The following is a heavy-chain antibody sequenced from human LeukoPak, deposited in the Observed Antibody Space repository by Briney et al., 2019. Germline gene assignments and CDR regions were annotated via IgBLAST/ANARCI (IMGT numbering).Heavy chain of an antibody. CDR1: GFTFSSYA. CDR3: AFLFITPDAFDI. D-gene: IGHD2-15*01. Sequence: GGSLRLSCAASGFTFSSYAMHWVRQAPGKGLVWVSRINSDGSSTSYADSVKGRFTISRDNAKNTLYLQMNSLRAEDTAVYYCAFLFITPDAFDIWGQGTMVTVSS. CDR2: INSDGSST. J-gene: IGHJ3*02. V-gene: IGHV3-74*01.